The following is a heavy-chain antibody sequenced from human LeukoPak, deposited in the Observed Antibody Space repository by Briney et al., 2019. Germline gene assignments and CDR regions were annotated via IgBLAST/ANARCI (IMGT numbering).Heavy chain of an antibody. CDR3: AKAGSSGWYLDY. J-gene: IGHJ4*02. D-gene: IGHD6-19*01. V-gene: IGHV3-30*18. Sequence: PGRSLRLSCAASGFTFSSYGMHWVRQAPGKGLEWVAVIAYDGSNKYYADSVKGRFTISRDNSKNTLYLQMNSLRAEDTAVYYCAKAGSSGWYLDYWGQGTLVTVSS. CDR2: IAYDGSNK. CDR1: GFTFSSYG.